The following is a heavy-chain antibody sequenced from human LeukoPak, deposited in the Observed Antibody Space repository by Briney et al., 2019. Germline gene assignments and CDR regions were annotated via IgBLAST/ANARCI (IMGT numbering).Heavy chain of an antibody. CDR2: ICHSGST. CDR3: ARTYYDILTGYFYGMDV. Sequence: PSETLSLTCAVSGCTISSSNWWCWGRQPPGKGQGGIGEICHSGSTNYNPSLKSRVTISVDKSKNQFSLKLSSVTAADTAVYSCARTYYDILTGYFYGMDVWGKGTTVTVSS. V-gene: IGHV4-4*02. CDR1: GCTISSSNW. J-gene: IGHJ6*04. D-gene: IGHD3-9*01.